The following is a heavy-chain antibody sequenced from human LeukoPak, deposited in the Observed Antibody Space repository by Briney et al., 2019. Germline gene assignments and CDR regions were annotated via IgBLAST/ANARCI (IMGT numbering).Heavy chain of an antibody. CDR1: GFIFSSSW. Sequence: GGSLRLSCAASGFIFSSSWMRWVRQAAGKGPEWVANIKEDGTEQHYVESVRGRFTISRDTAKNSLYLQMDSLRAEDTAVYYCVRDGVVRGVIQYWGQGTLVTVSS. J-gene: IGHJ4*02. CDR2: IKEDGTEQ. CDR3: VRDGVVRGVIQY. V-gene: IGHV3-7*01. D-gene: IGHD3-10*01.